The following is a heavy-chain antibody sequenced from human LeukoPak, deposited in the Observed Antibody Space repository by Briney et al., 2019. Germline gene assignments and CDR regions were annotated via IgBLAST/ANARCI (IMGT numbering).Heavy chain of an antibody. Sequence: GESLKISCKGSGYNFDTYWIAWVRQMPGKGLECMGLIYPGDSDTRYSPSFQGQVTISADKSITTAYLQWSSLQASDTAIYYCARGSGSLDYWGQGTLVTVSS. J-gene: IGHJ4*02. D-gene: IGHD1-26*01. V-gene: IGHV5-51*01. CDR1: GYNFDTYW. CDR3: ARGSGSLDY. CDR2: IYPGDSDT.